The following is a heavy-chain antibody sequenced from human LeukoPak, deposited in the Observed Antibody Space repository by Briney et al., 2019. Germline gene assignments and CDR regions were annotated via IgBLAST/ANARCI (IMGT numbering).Heavy chain of an antibody. V-gene: IGHV4-4*07. CDR1: GGSIGPYY. J-gene: IGHJ3*02. CDR2: IYTSGTA. D-gene: IGHD4-11*01. Sequence: PSETLSLTCIVSGGSIGPYYWSWIRQAAGKGPEWIGRIYTSGTADYNPALKGRVFLSVDTAKNQFSLKVTSVTAADTAVYCARDYSSSSWMEAFEIWGPGTKVTVSS. CDR3: ARDYSSSSWMEAFEI.